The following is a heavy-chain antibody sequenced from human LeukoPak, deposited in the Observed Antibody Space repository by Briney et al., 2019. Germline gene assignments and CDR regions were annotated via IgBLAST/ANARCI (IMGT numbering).Heavy chain of an antibody. CDR2: INHSGST. D-gene: IGHD2-2*01. CDR1: GGSISSYY. J-gene: IGHJ4*02. Sequence: SETLSLTCTVSGGSISSYYWSWIRQPPGKGLEWIGEINHSGSTNYNPPLKSRVTISVDTSKNQFSLKLSSVTAADTAVYYCARPGYCSSTSCYFAYWGQGTLVTVSS. CDR3: ARPGYCSSTSCYFAY. V-gene: IGHV4-34*01.